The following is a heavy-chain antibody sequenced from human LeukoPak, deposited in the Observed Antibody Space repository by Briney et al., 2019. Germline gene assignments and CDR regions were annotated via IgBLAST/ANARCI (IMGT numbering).Heavy chain of an antibody. D-gene: IGHD3-10*01. CDR3: ARGELQHLGYFDL. J-gene: IGHJ2*01. CDR2: ISAYNGNT. CDR1: GYTFTSYG. Sequence: ASVKVSCKASGYTFTSYGISWVRQAPGQGLEWMGWISAYNGNTNYAQKLQGRVTITRNTSISTAYMELSSLRSEDTAVYYCARGELQHLGYFDLWGRGSLVTVSS. V-gene: IGHV1-18*01.